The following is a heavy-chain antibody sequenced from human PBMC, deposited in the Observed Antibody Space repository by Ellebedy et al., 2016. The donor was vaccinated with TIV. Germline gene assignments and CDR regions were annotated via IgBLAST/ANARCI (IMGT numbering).Heavy chain of an antibody. CDR3: ARIASTDLDYYYGMDV. Sequence: ASVKVSCXASGYTFTSYGISWVRQAPGQGLEWMGWISAYNGNTNYAQKLQGRVTMTTDTSTSTAYMELRSLRSDDTAVYYCARIASTDLDYYYGMDVWGQGTTVTVSS. CDR2: ISAYNGNT. D-gene: IGHD4-11*01. V-gene: IGHV1-18*04. J-gene: IGHJ6*02. CDR1: GYTFTSYG.